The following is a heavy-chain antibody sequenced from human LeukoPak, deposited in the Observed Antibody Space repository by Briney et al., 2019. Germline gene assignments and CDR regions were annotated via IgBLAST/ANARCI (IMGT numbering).Heavy chain of an antibody. CDR3: ATAYGSGSYGAFDI. CDR2: MRGSGET. Sequence: PGGSLRLSCAVSGFSVRNYYMSWVRQAPGKGLEWVSLMRGSGETFYADSVKGRFTISRDDSKNTLYVEMNSLRAEDTALYYCATAYGSGSYGAFDIWGQGTMVTVSS. V-gene: IGHV3-66*01. D-gene: IGHD3-10*01. CDR1: GFSVRNYY. J-gene: IGHJ3*02.